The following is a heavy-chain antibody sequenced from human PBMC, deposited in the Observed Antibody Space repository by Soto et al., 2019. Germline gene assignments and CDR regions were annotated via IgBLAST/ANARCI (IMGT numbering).Heavy chain of an antibody. CDR2: IYTSGST. CDR3: ARAGVPAGRAGWFDP. Sequence: QVQLQESGPGLVKPSETLSLTCTVSGGSISSYYWSWIRQPAGKGLEWIGRIYTSGSTNYNPSLKSRVTMSGDPSKNQFSRKLSSVTAADTAVYYCARAGVPAGRAGWFDPWGQGTLVTVSS. D-gene: IGHD2-2*01. J-gene: IGHJ5*02. CDR1: GGSISSYY. V-gene: IGHV4-4*07.